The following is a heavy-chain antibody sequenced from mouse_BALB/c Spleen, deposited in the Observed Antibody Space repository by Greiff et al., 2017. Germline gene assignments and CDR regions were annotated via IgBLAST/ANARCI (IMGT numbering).Heavy chain of an antibody. V-gene: IGHV5-6-2*01. D-gene: IGHD1-1*01. Sequence: EVQGVESGGGLVKLGGSLKLSCAASGFTFSSYYMSWVRQTPEKRLELVAAINSNGGSTYYPDTVKGRFTISRDNAKNTLYLQMSSLKSEDTALYYCARQYYYGSHYFDYWGQGTTLTVSS. CDR2: INSNGGST. CDR3: ARQYYYGSHYFDY. CDR1: GFTFSSYY. J-gene: IGHJ2*01.